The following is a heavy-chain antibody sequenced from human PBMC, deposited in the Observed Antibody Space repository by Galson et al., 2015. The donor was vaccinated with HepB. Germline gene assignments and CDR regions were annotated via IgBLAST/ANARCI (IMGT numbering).Heavy chain of an antibody. CDR3: ARDVGVGGYYYGMDV. CDR1: GFTFSSYT. D-gene: IGHD3-16*01. CDR2: ISYDGSNK. J-gene: IGHJ6*02. V-gene: IGHV3-30*04. Sequence: SLRLSCAASGFTFSSYTMHWVRQAPGKGLEWVAVISYDGSNKYYADSVKGRFTISRDNSKNTLYLRMNSLRAEDTAVYYCARDVGVGGYYYGMDVWGQGTTVTVSS.